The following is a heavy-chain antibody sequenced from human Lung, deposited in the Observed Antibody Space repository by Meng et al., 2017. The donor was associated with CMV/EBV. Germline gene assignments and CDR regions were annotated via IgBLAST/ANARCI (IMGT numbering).Heavy chain of an antibody. D-gene: IGHD5-12*01. CDR3: AKDRVYSSRYSGMDV. Sequence: SCVASGFTFSSYGMHWVRQAPGKGLEWVAYIRYDGSNEYYVDSVKGRFTISRDNSKNTLYLQMSSLRAEDTAVYYCAKDRVYSSRYSGMDVWGPGTTVTVSS. V-gene: IGHV3-30*02. CDR1: GFTFSSYG. CDR2: IRYDGSNE. J-gene: IGHJ6*02.